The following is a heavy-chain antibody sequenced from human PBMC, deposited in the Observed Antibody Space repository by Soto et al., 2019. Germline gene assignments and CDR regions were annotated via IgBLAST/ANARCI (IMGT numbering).Heavy chain of an antibody. CDR3: ARDAEVVVVTAIGY. Sequence: QVQLVQSGAEVKKPGASVKVSCKASGYTFTSYYMHWVRQAPGQGLEWMGIINPSGGSTSYAQKFQCRVSMTSDTSTSTGYMELGSLRSEDTAVYYCARDAEVVVVTAIGYWGQGTLVTVSS. J-gene: IGHJ4*02. D-gene: IGHD2-21*02. CDR2: INPSGGST. CDR1: GYTFTSYY. V-gene: IGHV1-46*01.